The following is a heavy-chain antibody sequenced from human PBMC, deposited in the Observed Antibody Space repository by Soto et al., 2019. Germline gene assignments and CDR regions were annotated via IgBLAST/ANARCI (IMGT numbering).Heavy chain of an antibody. Sequence: SQTLSLTCAISGDSVSSNSAAWNWIRQPPSRGLEWLGRTYYRSKWYNDYAVSVKSRITINPDTSKNQFSLQLNSVTPEDTAVYYCARDQSYSSSWYLNWFDPWGQGTLVTVSS. CDR1: GDSVSSNSAA. V-gene: IGHV6-1*01. CDR2: TYYRSKWYN. D-gene: IGHD6-13*01. CDR3: ARDQSYSSSWYLNWFDP. J-gene: IGHJ5*02.